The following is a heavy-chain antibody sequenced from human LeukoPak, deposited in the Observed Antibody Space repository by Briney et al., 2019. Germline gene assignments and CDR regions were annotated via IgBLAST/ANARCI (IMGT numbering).Heavy chain of an antibody. D-gene: IGHD3-9*01. Sequence: ASVKVSCKASGCTFTSYGISWVRQAPGQGLEWMGWISAYNGNTNYAQKLQGRVTMTADTSTSTAYMELRSLRSEDTAVYYCASSVVLRYFDWLLAPYGMDVWGQGTLVTVSS. CDR3: ASSVVLRYFDWLLAPYGMDV. J-gene: IGHJ6*02. CDR1: GCTFTSYG. CDR2: ISAYNGNT. V-gene: IGHV1-18*01.